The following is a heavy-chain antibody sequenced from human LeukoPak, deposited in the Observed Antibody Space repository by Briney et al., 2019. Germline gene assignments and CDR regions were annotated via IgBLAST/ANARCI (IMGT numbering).Heavy chain of an antibody. CDR3: VRGIRDYYGLDY. CDR2: IGGSGGST. Sequence: GGSLRLSCAASGFTFSSYAMSWVREAPGQGVEGGSAIGGSGGSTYYADAVKGQFTISRDNSNNTLYLQMNSRRAEDTAVYDCVRGIRDYYGLDYWGQGTLVTVSS. CDR1: GFTFSSYA. D-gene: IGHD3-22*01. J-gene: IGHJ4*02. V-gene: IGHV3-23*01.